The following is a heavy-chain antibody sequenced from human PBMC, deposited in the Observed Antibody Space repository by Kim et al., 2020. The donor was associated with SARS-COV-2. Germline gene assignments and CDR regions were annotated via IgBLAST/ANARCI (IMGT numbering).Heavy chain of an antibody. CDR2: INHSGST. CDR3: ARARIVLMVYAIRVSDNWFDP. Sequence: SETLSLTCAVYGGSFSGYYWSWIRQPPGKGLEWIGEINHSGSTNYNPSLKSRVTMSVDTSKNQFSLKLSSVTAADTAVYYCARARIVLMVYAIRVSDNWFDPWGQGTLVTVSS. CDR1: GGSFSGYY. V-gene: IGHV4-34*01. J-gene: IGHJ5*02. D-gene: IGHD2-8*01.